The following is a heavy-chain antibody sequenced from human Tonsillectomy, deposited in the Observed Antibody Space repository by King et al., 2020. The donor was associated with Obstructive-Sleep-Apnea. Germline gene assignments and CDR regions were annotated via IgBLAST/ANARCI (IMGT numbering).Heavy chain of an antibody. J-gene: IGHJ4*02. D-gene: IGHD6-13*01. CDR2: ISYDGSNK. V-gene: IGHV3-30*18. CDR3: AKGGSSIRRPVYY. CDR1: GFTFSSYG. Sequence: QLVQSGGGVVQPGRSLRLSCAASGFTFSSYGMHWVRQAPGKGLEWVAVISYDGSNKYYADSVKGRFTISRDNSKNTLYLQMNSLRAEDTAVYYCAKGGSSIRRPVYYWGQGTLVTVSS.